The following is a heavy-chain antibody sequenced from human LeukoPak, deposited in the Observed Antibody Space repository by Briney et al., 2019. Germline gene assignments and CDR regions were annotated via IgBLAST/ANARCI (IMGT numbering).Heavy chain of an antibody. CDR2: IWYDGSNK. Sequence: PGRSLRLSCAASGFTFSSYGMHWVRQAPGKGLEWVAVIWYDGSNKYYADSVKGRFTISRDNSKNTLYLQMNSLRAEDTAVYYCARDQASITMVRGVNWFDPWGQGTLVTVSS. J-gene: IGHJ5*02. D-gene: IGHD3-10*01. V-gene: IGHV3-33*01. CDR3: ARDQASITMVRGVNWFDP. CDR1: GFTFSSYG.